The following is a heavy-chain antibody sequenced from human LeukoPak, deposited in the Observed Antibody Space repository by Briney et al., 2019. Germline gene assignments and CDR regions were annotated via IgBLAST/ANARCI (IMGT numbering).Heavy chain of an antibody. J-gene: IGHJ4*02. D-gene: IGHD6-13*01. CDR3: ARVYSSSWYGREDYFDY. Sequence: AGGSLKLSCAASGFTFSDYYMSWIRQAPGKGLEWVSYISSSGSTIYYADSVKGRFTISRDNAKNSLYLQMNSLRAEDTAVYYCARVYSSSWYGREDYFDYWGQGTLVTVSS. V-gene: IGHV3-11*04. CDR1: GFTFSDYY. CDR2: ISSSGSTI.